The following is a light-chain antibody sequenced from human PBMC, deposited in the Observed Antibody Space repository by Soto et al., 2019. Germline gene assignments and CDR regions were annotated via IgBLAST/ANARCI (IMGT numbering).Light chain of an antibody. CDR2: GNS. CDR1: SSNIGAGYD. Sequence: QSVLTQPPSVSVAPGQRVTISCTGSSSNIGAGYDVHWYQQLPGTAPKLLIYGNSNRPSGVPDRFSGSKSGTSASLAITGLQAEDEADYYCQSYDSSLSGRYVFGTGTKLTVL. J-gene: IGLJ1*01. V-gene: IGLV1-40*01. CDR3: QSYDSSLSGRYV.